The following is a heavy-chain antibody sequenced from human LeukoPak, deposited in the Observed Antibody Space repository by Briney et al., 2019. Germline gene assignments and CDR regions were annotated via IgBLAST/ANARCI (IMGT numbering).Heavy chain of an antibody. V-gene: IGHV4-59*12. D-gene: IGHD6-13*01. CDR2: IYYSGST. CDR1: GGSISGYY. J-gene: IGHJ4*02. CDR3: ARERKGGSSSDY. Sequence: SETLSLTCTVSGGSISGYYWNWIRQPPGKGLEWIGYIYYSGSTNYNPSLKSRVTISVDTSKNQFSLKLSSVTAADTAVYYCARERKGGSSSDYWGQGTLVTVSS.